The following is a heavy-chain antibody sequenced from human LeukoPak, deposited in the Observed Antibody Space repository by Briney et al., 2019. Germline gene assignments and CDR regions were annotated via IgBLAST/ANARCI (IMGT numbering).Heavy chain of an antibody. D-gene: IGHD5-18*01. CDR1: GYTFTGYY. J-gene: IGHJ4*02. CDR3: ARDAYTYGYFSESVVVRSVADY. V-gene: IGHV1-2*06. CDR2: INPNSGGT. Sequence: ASVKVSCKASGYTFTGYYMHWMRQAPGQGLEWMGRINPNSGGTKYAQKFQGRVTMTRDTSISTAYMELSRLRSDDTAFYYCARDAYTYGYFSESVVVRSVADYWGQGTLVTV.